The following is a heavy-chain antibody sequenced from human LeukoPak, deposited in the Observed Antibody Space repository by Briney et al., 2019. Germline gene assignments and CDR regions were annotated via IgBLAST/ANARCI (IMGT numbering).Heavy chain of an antibody. Sequence: SETLSLTCAVYGGSFSGYYWSWIRQPPGKGLEWTGEINHSGSTNYNPSLKSRVTISVDTSKNQFSLKLSSVTAADTAVYYCASPFSWFHWGQGTLVTVSS. CDR1: GGSFSGYY. V-gene: IGHV4-34*01. J-gene: IGHJ4*02. CDR3: ASPFSWFH. D-gene: IGHD2/OR15-2a*01. CDR2: INHSGST.